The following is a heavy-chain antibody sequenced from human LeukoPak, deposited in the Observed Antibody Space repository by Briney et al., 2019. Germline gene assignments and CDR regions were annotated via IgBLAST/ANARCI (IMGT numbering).Heavy chain of an antibody. V-gene: IGHV1-18*01. J-gene: IGHJ4*02. Sequence: ASVRVSCKASGYTFTYYGINWVRQAPGQGLEWMGWISVYNGDTNYPQSLQGRVTMTTDTSTNTAYMELGSLRSDDTAVYYCARDVYPIRFLXQXYFXXXWGQGTQV. D-gene: IGHD3-3*01. CDR2: ISVYNGDT. CDR3: ARDVYPIRFLXQXYFXXX. CDR1: GYTFTYYG.